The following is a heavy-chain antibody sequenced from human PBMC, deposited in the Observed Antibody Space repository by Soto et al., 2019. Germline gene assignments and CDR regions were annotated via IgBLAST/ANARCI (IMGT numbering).Heavy chain of an antibody. Sequence: SETLSLTCSVSGASLISGEHYWSWIRQAPGKGLEWIGLIYYTGITDYNPSLKSRVAISLDTSENQFSLTLSSVTAADTAVYYCARYGDPNWFDPWGQGTLVTVSS. CDR2: IYYTGIT. CDR1: GASLISGEHY. CDR3: ARYGDPNWFDP. J-gene: IGHJ5*02. D-gene: IGHD4-17*01. V-gene: IGHV4-30-4*01.